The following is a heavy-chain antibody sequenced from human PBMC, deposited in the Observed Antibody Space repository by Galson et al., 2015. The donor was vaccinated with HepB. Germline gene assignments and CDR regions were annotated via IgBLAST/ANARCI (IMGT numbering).Heavy chain of an antibody. Sequence: SVKVSCKASGYTFTNYYINWVRQAPGQGLEWMGVINPSLGTTTYAQKFQGRVTMTRDTSTSTVYMELSSLRSEDTAVYYCARVGVVVRGPIGLGGLDVWGQGTTVTVSS. CDR1: GYTFTNYY. CDR3: ARVGVVVRGPIGLGGLDV. J-gene: IGHJ6*02. D-gene: IGHD3-10*01. V-gene: IGHV1-46*01. CDR2: INPSLGTT.